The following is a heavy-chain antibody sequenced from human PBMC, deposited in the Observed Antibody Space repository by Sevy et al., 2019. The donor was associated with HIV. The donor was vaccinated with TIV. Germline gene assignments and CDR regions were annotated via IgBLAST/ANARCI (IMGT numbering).Heavy chain of an antibody. Sequence: SESLSLTCTVSGGSISGYYWSWIRQSPGKGLEWIGYIYNVGDTRYNPSLKSRVTISMATSKNQFSLHLNSMTAADTAVYYCARRVPALAGNWFDPWGQGTLVTVSS. V-gene: IGHV4-59*01. CDR3: ARRVPALAGNWFDP. J-gene: IGHJ5*02. CDR2: IYNVGDT. CDR1: GGSISGYY.